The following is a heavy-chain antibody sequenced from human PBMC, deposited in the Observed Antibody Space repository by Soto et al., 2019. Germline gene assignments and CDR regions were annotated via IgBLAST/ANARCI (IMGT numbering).Heavy chain of an antibody. CDR2: INHSGST. CDR1: GGSFSGYY. CDR3: ARSSLRFARNQAYYFDY. Sequence: PSETLSLTCAVYGGSFSGYYWSWIRQPPGKGLEWIGEINHSGSTNYNPSLKSRVTISVDTSKNQFSLKLSSVTAADTAVYYCARSSLRFARNQAYYFDYWGQGTLVTVSS. V-gene: IGHV4-34*01. J-gene: IGHJ4*02. D-gene: IGHD3-3*01.